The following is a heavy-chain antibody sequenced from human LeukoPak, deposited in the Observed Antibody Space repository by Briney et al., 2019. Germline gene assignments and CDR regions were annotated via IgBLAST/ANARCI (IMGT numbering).Heavy chain of an antibody. CDR1: GGSISSYY. CDR2: IYYSGST. V-gene: IGHV4-59*01. J-gene: IGHJ4*02. D-gene: IGHD3-9*01. CDR3: ARGRYFDWLLLDY. Sequence: PSETLSLTCTVSGGSISSYYWSWIRQPPGKGLEWIGYIYYSGSTNYNPSLKSRVTISVDTPKNQFSLKLSSVTAADTAVYYCARGRYFDWLLLDYWGQGTLVTVSS.